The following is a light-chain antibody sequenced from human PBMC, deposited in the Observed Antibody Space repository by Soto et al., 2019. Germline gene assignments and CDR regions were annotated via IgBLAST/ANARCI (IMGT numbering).Light chain of an antibody. J-gene: IGKJ1*01. Sequence: RATLSCRAGQSISSSLAWYQQKPGQPPRLLIYGASTRATGIPARFTGSGSGTEFTLTISSLQFDDSAVYYCQQYNNWWTFGQGTKVDIK. V-gene: IGKV3-15*01. CDR2: GAS. CDR3: QQYNNWWT. CDR1: QSISSS.